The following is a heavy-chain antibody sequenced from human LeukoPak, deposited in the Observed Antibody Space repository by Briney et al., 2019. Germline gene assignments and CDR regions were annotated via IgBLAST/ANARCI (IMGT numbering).Heavy chain of an antibody. CDR3: AKGGNSGWYGFDY. Sequence: SQTLSHTCAISGDSVSSNSAAWNWIRQSPSIGLQWLGRTYYRSKWYNDYAVSVKSRITINPDTSKNQYSLQLNSVTPEDTAVYYCAKGGNSGWYGFDYWGQGTLVTVSS. CDR1: GDSVSSNSAA. V-gene: IGHV6-1*01. D-gene: IGHD6-19*01. CDR2: TYYRSKWYN. J-gene: IGHJ4*02.